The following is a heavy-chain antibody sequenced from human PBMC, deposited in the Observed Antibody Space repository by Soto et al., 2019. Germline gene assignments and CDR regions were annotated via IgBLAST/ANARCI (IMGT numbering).Heavy chain of an antibody. CDR1: GGSISGSGYH. V-gene: IGHV4-31*03. Sequence: SETRSLTCTVSGGSISGSGYHWTWIHQHPGKGLEWIGYIYSSVNTYYSPSLTSRVSISVDTSKNQFSLKLSSVTAADTAVYYCASATYDYVGNLGTGNIVTVSS. J-gene: IGHJ4*02. CDR2: IYSSVNT. CDR3: ASATYDYVGN. D-gene: IGHD3-16*01.